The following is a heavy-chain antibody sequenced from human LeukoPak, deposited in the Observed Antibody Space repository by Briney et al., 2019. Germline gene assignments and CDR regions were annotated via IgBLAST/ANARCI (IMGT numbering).Heavy chain of an antibody. CDR3: TRVLRPLDVMDV. J-gene: IGHJ6*02. CDR2: ISFDVSNK. V-gene: IGHV3-30*12. D-gene: IGHD3-3*01. Sequence: GGSLRLSCAASGYTPSSYSMHWVRRARRKGLEWMAVISFDVSNKLYADSVEGLFIISTDNSTNTLYMQKKSLKAEDTALHFSTRVLRPLDVMDVWGQGTTVTASS. CDR1: GYTPSSYS.